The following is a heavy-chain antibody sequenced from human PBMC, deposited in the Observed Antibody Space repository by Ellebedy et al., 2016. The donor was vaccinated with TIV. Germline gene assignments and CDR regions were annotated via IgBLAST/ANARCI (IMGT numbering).Heavy chain of an antibody. Sequence: LSLTCAASGFTVSSNYMSWVRQAPGKGLEWVSVISSGGTTYYADSVKGRFSVSRDNANNTMYLQMNSLRAEDTAIYYCARRYTSSWAPFHYWGQGTLVTVSS. CDR2: ISSGGTT. CDR3: ARRYTSSWAPFHY. J-gene: IGHJ4*02. V-gene: IGHV3-66*01. CDR1: GFTVSSNY. D-gene: IGHD2-2*01.